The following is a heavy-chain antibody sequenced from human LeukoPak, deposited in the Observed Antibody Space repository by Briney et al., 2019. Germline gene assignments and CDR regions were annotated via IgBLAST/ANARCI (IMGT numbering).Heavy chain of an antibody. CDR1: GGSFSGYY. CDR3: ARALRGVTPLAY. V-gene: IGHV4-34*01. J-gene: IGHJ4*02. Sequence: PSETLSLTCAVYGGSFSGYYWSWIRQHPGKGLEWIGEINHSRSTNYNPSLKSRVTISVDTSKNQFSLKLSSVTAADTAVYYCARALRGVTPLAYWGQGTLVTVSS. D-gene: IGHD2-21*02. CDR2: INHSRST.